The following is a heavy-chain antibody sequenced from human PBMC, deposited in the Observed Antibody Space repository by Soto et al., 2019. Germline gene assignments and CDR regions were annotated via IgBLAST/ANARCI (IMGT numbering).Heavy chain of an antibody. D-gene: IGHD4-17*01. V-gene: IGHV3-72*01. CDR2: IRKKTNSYTT. CDR1: GLTFSDRY. J-gene: IGHJ4*02. CDR3: TTVTTVDYYFDY. Sequence: EVQLVESGGGLVQPGGSLRLSCAASGLTFSDRYMDWVRQAPGKGLEWVGRIRKKTNSYTTEYAASVKGRFIISRDDSKNSLYLQMSSLKTEDTAVYYCTTVTTVDYYFDYWGQGTLVTVSS.